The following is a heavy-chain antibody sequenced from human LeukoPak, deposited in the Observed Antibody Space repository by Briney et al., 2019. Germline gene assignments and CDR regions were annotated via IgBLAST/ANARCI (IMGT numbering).Heavy chain of an antibody. Sequence: PSETLSLTCAVYGGSFSGYYWSSVRHPPGKGLEWIGEINHSGTTNYNPSLKTRVTISVDTSKNQFSLKLSSVTAAATAVYYCARGRTYYGSGSFGYWGQGTLVTVSS. D-gene: IGHD3-10*01. J-gene: IGHJ4*02. CDR1: GGSFSGYY. V-gene: IGHV4-34*01. CDR2: INHSGTT. CDR3: ARGRTYYGSGSFGY.